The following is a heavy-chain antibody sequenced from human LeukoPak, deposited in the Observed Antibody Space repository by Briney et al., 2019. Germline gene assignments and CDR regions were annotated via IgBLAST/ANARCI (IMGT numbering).Heavy chain of an antibody. CDR1: GGSISNSNYY. V-gene: IGHV4-39*01. CDR3: ASSTIVGATNWFDY. J-gene: IGHJ4*02. Sequence: SETLSLTCTVSGGSISNSNYYWGWIRQSPGKELEWIGSVYYNGNTYYNTSLKSRVTISVDTSKNQFSLKLSSVTAADTAVYYCASSTIVGATNWFDYWGQGTLVTVSS. CDR2: VYYNGNT. D-gene: IGHD1-26*01.